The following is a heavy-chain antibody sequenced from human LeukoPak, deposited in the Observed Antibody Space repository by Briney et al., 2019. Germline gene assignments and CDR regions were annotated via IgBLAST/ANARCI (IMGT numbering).Heavy chain of an antibody. V-gene: IGHV1-8*01. J-gene: IGHJ4*02. CDR1: GYTFTSYD. CDR3: ARGRRYYGSGSYLFDY. Sequence: ASVTVSFKASGYTFTSYDINWVRQATGQGLEWVGWMNPNSGNTGYAQKFQGRVTMTRNTSISTAYMELSSLRSEDTAVYYCARGRRYYGSGSYLFDYWGQGTLVTVSS. D-gene: IGHD3-10*01. CDR2: MNPNSGNT.